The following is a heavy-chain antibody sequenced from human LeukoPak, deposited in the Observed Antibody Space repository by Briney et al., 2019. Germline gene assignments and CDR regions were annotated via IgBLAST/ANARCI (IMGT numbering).Heavy chain of an antibody. CDR1: GGSFGGYY. V-gene: IGHV4-34*01. CDR2: INHSGST. J-gene: IGHJ4*02. Sequence: SETLSLTCAVYGGSFGGYYWSWIRQPPGKGLEWIGEINHSGSTNYNPSLKSRVTISVDTSKNQFSLKLSSVTAADTAVYYCATHDYGDYQRFKGGAYWGQGTLVTVSS. D-gene: IGHD4-17*01. CDR3: ATHDYGDYQRFKGGAY.